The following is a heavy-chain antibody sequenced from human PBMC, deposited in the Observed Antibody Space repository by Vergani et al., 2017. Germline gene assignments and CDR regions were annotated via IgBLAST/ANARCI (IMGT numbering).Heavy chain of an antibody. CDR2: INSDGSST. D-gene: IGHD3-22*01. CDR3: ARDGGGYYPYYYYYGMDV. CDR1: GFTFSSYW. V-gene: IGHV3-74*01. Sequence: EVQLVESGGGLVQPGGSLRLSCAASGFTFSSYWMHWVRQAPGKGLVGVSRINSDGSSTSYADSVKGRFTISRDNAKNTLYLQMNSLRAEDTAVYYCARDGGGYYPYYYYYGMDVWGQGTTVTVSS. J-gene: IGHJ6*02.